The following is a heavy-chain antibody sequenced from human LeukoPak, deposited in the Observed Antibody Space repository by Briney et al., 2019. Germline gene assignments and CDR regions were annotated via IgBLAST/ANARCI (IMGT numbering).Heavy chain of an antibody. CDR1: GGSISSSSYY. D-gene: IGHD3-3*01. V-gene: IGHV4-39*01. Sequence: SETLSLTCTVSGGSISSSSYYWGWIRQPPGKGLEWIGSIYYSGSTYYNPSLKSRVTISVDTSKNQFSLKLSSVTAADTAAYYCARQPDYDFWSAHYYYYYMDVWGKGTTVTVSS. CDR2: IYYSGST. CDR3: ARQPDYDFWSAHYYYYYMDV. J-gene: IGHJ6*03.